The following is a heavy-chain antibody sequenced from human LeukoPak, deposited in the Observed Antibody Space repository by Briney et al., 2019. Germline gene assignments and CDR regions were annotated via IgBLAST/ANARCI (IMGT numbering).Heavy chain of an antibody. D-gene: IGHD3-16*01. J-gene: IGHJ4*02. Sequence: SETLSLTCTVSGGSISSGGYYWSWIRQHPGKGLEWIGYIYYSGSTYYNPSLKSRVTISVDTSKNQFSLKLSSVTAADTAVYYCARDGWSGGATDYWGQGTLVTVS. V-gene: IGHV4-31*03. CDR2: IYYSGST. CDR1: GGSISSGGYY. CDR3: ARDGWSGGATDY.